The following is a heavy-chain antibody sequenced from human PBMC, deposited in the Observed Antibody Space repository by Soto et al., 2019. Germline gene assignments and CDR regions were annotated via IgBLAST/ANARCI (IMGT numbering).Heavy chain of an antibody. Sequence: ASVKVSCKVSGYTLTELSMHWVRQAPGKGLEWMGGFDPEDGETIYAQKFQGRVTMTEDTSTDTAYMELSSLRSEDTAVYYCATGADCSSTSCYPGYYYYGMDVWGQGTTVTVSS. D-gene: IGHD2-2*01. CDR2: FDPEDGET. V-gene: IGHV1-24*01. CDR3: ATGADCSSTSCYPGYYYYGMDV. CDR1: GYTLTELS. J-gene: IGHJ6*02.